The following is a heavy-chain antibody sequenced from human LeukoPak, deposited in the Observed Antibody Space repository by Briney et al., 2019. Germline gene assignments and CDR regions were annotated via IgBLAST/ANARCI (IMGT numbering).Heavy chain of an antibody. D-gene: IGHD3-22*01. CDR3: TIAKPAVIVVVDNWYNP. V-gene: IGHV3-7*01. CDR1: GVTYSGYW. CDR2: IKQEGSEK. J-gene: IGHJ5*02. Sequence: PGGSLRLFCAASGVTYSGYWMSWVRQAPGKGLEWGANIKQEGSEKNYVDSAKGRFTISSDNAKNSMYLQINRLRAEETAVYYCTIAKPAVIVVVDNWYNPWAQGTLVTVPS.